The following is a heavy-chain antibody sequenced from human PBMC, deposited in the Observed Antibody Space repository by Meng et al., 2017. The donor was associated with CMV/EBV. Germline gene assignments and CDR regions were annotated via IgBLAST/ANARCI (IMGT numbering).Heavy chain of an antibody. V-gene: IGHV1-69*05. D-gene: IGHD5-12*01. CDR1: GGTFSSYA. J-gene: IGHJ4*02. Sequence: SVKVSCKASGGTFSSYAISWVRQAPGQGLEWMGGIIPIFGTANYAQKFQGRVTMTRDTSISTAYMELSRLRSDDTAVYYCASGYDSGWYFDYWGQGTLVTVSS. CDR3: ASGYDSGWYFDY. CDR2: IIPIFGTA.